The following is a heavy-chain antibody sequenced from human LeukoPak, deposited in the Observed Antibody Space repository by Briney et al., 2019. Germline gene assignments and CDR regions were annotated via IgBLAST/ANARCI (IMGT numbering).Heavy chain of an antibody. CDR1: GGTFSSYA. D-gene: IGHD4-17*01. CDR3: ARDATYGDYTGQLDY. V-gene: IGHV1-69*01. Sequence: ASVKVSCKASGGTFSSYAISWVRQAPGQGLEWMGGIIPIFGTANYAQKFQGRVTITADESTSTAYMELSSLRSEDTAVYYCARDATYGDYTGQLDYWGQGPLVTVSS. J-gene: IGHJ4*02. CDR2: IIPIFGTA.